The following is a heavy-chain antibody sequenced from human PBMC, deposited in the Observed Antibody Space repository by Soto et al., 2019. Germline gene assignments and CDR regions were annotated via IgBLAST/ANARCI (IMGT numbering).Heavy chain of an antibody. Sequence: QVQLQESGPGLVKPSETLSLTCTVSGGSISSYYWSWIRQPPGKGLEWIGYIYYSGSTNYNPSLKSRVTISVDTSKNQFSLKLSSVTAADTAVYYCARQLRYRSGWYWFDPWGQGTLVTVSS. CDR1: GGSISSYY. CDR3: ARQLRYRSGWYWFDP. CDR2: IYYSGST. J-gene: IGHJ5*02. D-gene: IGHD6-19*01. V-gene: IGHV4-59*08.